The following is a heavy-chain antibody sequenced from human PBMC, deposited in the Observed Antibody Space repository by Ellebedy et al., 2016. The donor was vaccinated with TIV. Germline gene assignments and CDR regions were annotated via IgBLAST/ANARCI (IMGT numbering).Heavy chain of an antibody. CDR1: RVSITDPTYY. D-gene: IGHD3-9*01. CDR3: ARHLRYSDWRILDL. J-gene: IGHJ5*02. V-gene: IGHV4-39*01. Sequence: MPSETLSLTCTVSRVSITDPTYYWAWLRQPPGKGLDWLGTIFHSGTTYKSPALSSRGSMSVDTSRNQFSLDLKSVPAADTAVYYCARHLRYSDWRILDLWGPGILVAVSS. CDR2: IFHSGTT.